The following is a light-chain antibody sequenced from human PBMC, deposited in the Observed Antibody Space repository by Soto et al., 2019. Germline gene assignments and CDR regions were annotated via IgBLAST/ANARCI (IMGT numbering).Light chain of an antibody. Sequence: DIQMTQSPSTLSASIGDRVTITCRASHSITTWLAWYQQKPGRAPKSLIYDASILEIGVPSRFSGSGSGTEFTLTISSLQPDDLATYYCQQYNSFSWTFGQGTKVEI. V-gene: IGKV1-5*01. CDR3: QQYNSFSWT. J-gene: IGKJ1*01. CDR1: HSITTW. CDR2: DAS.